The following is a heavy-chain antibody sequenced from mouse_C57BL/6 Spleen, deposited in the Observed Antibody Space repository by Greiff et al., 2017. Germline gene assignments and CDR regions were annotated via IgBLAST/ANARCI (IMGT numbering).Heavy chain of an antibody. V-gene: IGHV5-9*01. CDR2: ISGGGGNT. J-gene: IGHJ4*01. Sequence: EVKLVESGGGLVKPGGSLKLSCAASGFTFSSYTMSWVRQTPEKRLEWVATISGGGGNTYYPDSVKGRFTISRDNAKNTLYLQMSSLRSEDTALYYCARQGDYDYNYYAMDYWGQGTSVTVSS. CDR1: GFTFSSYT. CDR3: ARQGDYDYNYYAMDY. D-gene: IGHD2-4*01.